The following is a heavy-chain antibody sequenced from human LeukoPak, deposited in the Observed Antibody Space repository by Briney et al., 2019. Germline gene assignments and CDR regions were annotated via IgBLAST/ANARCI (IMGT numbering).Heavy chain of an antibody. CDR1: GDSISSSDYY. CDR2: IYYSGRT. CDR3: ARQFDI. V-gene: IGHV4-39*01. Sequence: PSETLSLTCTVSGDSISSSDYYWGWIRQPPGQGLELIGSIYYSGRTYYNPSLKSRATISVDTSKNQFSLKLSSVTAADTAMYYCARQFDIWGQGTMVTVSS. J-gene: IGHJ3*02.